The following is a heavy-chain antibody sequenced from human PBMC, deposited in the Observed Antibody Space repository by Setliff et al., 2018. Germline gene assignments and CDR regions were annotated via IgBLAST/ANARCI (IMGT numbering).Heavy chain of an antibody. Sequence: GASVKVSCKASGYTFMSYDINWVRRATGQGLEWVGWMDPNSGNTAYGRKFQDRVTITRNTSISTACMELSSLRSEDTAVYYCARGRASGGYFELWYSDLWGRGTLVTVSS. CDR2: MDPNSGNT. V-gene: IGHV1-8*03. CDR3: ARGRASGGYFELWYSDL. CDR1: GYTFMSYD. D-gene: IGHD3-22*01. J-gene: IGHJ2*01.